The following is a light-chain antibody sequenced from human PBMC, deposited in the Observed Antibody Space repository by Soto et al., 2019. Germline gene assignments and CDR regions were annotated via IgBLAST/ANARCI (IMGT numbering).Light chain of an antibody. CDR2: DIS. Sequence: EISMTQFPAILSASPGGGATLSCRAEKDVTTNCAWDQLRRSQPPRLIIYDISTRASGVPARLSGSGSGTECTLPNSGLQSEYFARYFCQQYNTWPCSFGSGTRLESK. CDR1: KDVTTN. CDR3: QQYNTWPCS. J-gene: IGKJ5*01. V-gene: IGKV3-15*01.